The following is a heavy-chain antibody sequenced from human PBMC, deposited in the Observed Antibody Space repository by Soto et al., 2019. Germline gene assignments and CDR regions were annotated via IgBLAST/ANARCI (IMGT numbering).Heavy chain of an antibody. D-gene: IGHD2-15*01. CDR3: ARLGYCYGASCSSYWFDS. CDR1: GGSVNNNNYY. Sequence: QLQLQESGPGLVKPWETLSLTCTVSGGSVNNNNYYWAWIRQPPGKGLEWLGTIFYTGSTYYNPSLESRVTLSVATSGNQYSLKLTSVTAAETAVYYCARLGYCYGASCSSYWFDSWGQGTLVTVSS. J-gene: IGHJ5*01. CDR2: IFYTGST. V-gene: IGHV4-39*01.